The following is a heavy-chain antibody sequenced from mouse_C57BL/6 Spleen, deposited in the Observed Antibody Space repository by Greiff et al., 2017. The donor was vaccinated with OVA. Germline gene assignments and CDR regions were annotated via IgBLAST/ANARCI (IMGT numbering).Heavy chain of an antibody. CDR2: IHPNSGST. V-gene: IGHV1-64*01. Sequence: VQLQQPGAELVKPGASVKLSCKASGYTFTSYWMHWVKQRPGQGLEWIGMIHPNSGSTNYNEKFKSKATLTVDKSSSTAYMQLSSLTSEDSAVYYCARERITTVVAPYFDYWGQGTTLTVSS. CDR3: ARERITTVVAPYFDY. CDR1: GYTFTSYW. D-gene: IGHD1-1*01. J-gene: IGHJ2*01.